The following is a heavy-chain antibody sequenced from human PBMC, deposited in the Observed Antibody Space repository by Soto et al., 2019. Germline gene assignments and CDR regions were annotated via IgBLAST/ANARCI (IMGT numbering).Heavy chain of an antibody. CDR3: ARLGDSSGYYEDAFDI. CDR2: IFYSGTT. CDR1: GGSICSYY. Sequence: SETLSLTCTVSGGSICSYYWGWIRQPPGKGLEWIGTIFYSGTTYYNPSLKSRVTISVDPSKNQFSLRLSSVTAADTAVYYCARLGDSSGYYEDAFDIWGRGTMVTVSS. J-gene: IGHJ3*02. V-gene: IGHV4-39*01. D-gene: IGHD3-22*01.